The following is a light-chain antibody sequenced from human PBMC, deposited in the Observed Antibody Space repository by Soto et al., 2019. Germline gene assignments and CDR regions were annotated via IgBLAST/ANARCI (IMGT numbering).Light chain of an antibody. CDR3: CSYAGSYTWV. CDR1: SSDVGSRNL. V-gene: IGLV2-23*02. Sequence: QSALTQPASVSGSPGQSITISCTGTSSDVGSRNLASWYQQHPGKAPKLIIYEVTKWPSGVSNRFSGSKSGNTASLTIFGLQAEDEADYYCCSYAGSYTWVFGGGTKLTVL. CDR2: EVT. J-gene: IGLJ3*02.